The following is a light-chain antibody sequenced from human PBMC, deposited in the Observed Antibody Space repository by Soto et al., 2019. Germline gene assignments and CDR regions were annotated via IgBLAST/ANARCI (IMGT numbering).Light chain of an antibody. J-gene: IGLJ1*01. CDR1: NSNIGAGYD. Sequence: QSALKLPPSVSGAAGPRITISCTGSNSNIGAGYDVHWHQQIPGKAPKLLVYNSNSRPSGIPDRFSGSKSGASASLAITPLQAEDEADYYCQSYDIGLTGFYVSGTGTKVTVL. CDR2: NSN. CDR3: QSYDIGLTGFYV. V-gene: IGLV1-40*01.